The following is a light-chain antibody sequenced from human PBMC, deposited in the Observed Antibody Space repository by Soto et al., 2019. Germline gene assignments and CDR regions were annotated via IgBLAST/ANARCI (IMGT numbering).Light chain of an antibody. Sequence: ETVMTQSPATLSVSPRERATLSFRASQSVRTKVAWYQQTPGQAPRLLIYGASSRATGIPARFSGSGSGTEFILTISSLQSEDFAVYYCQQYNNWPPITFGQGTRLEIK. CDR2: GAS. J-gene: IGKJ5*01. CDR1: QSVRTK. CDR3: QQYNNWPPIT. V-gene: IGKV3D-15*01.